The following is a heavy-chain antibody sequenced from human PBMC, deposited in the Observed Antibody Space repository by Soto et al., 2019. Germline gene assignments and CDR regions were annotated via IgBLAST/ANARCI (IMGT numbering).Heavy chain of an antibody. CDR1: GYTLTELS. CDR2: FDPEDGET. Sequence: GASVKVSCKVSGYTLTELSMHWVRQAPGKGLEWMGGFDPEDGETIYAQEFQGRVTMTEDTSTDTAYMELSSLRSEDTAVYYCATGRGYDTTANYYYYYMDVWGKGTTVTVSS. J-gene: IGHJ6*03. CDR3: ATGRGYDTTANYYYYYMDV. V-gene: IGHV1-24*01. D-gene: IGHD5-12*01.